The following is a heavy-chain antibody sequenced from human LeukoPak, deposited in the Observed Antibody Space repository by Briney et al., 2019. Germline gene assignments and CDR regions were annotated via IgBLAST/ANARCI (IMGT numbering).Heavy chain of an antibody. CDR3: AKRGIPSYSSGYYYFDY. J-gene: IGHJ4*02. D-gene: IGHD6-19*01. CDR1: GFTFSSYA. V-gene: IGHV3-23*01. CDR2: ISGSGGST. Sequence: AGGSLRLSCAASGFTFSSYAMSWVRQAPGKGLEWVSAISGSGGSTCYADSVKGRFTISRDNSKNTLYLQMNSLRAEDTAVYYCAKRGIPSYSSGYYYFDYWGQGTLVTVSS.